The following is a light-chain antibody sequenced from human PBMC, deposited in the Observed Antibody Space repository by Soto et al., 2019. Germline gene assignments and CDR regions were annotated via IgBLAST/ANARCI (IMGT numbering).Light chain of an antibody. CDR1: QSVTSSH. V-gene: IGKV3-20*01. CDR2: GAS. J-gene: IGKJ2*01. CDR3: LLYFSPDRYT. Sequence: EIVLTQTPGTLSLSPGERATISCRASQSVTSSHLAWYQQQPGQAPRLLIYGASTRATGIPDRFSGSGSDTDFSLTIRRLDPEDFAMYYCLLYFSPDRYTFGPGTKVQIK.